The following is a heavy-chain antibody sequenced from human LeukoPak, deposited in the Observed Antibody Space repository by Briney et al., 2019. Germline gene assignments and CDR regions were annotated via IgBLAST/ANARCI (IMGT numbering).Heavy chain of an antibody. CDR2: ISYDGSNK. Sequence: PGGSLRLSCAASGFTFSSYAMHWVRQAPGKGLEWVAVISYDGSNKYYADSVKGRFTISRDNSKNTLYLQMNSLRAEDTAVYYCARDRSGASDYWGQGTLVTFSS. CDR3: ARDRSGASDY. J-gene: IGHJ4*02. D-gene: IGHD3-10*01. CDR1: GFTFSSYA. V-gene: IGHV3-30-3*01.